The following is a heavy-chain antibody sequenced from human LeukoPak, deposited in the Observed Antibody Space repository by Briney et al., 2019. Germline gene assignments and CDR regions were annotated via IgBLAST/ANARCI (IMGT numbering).Heavy chain of an antibody. V-gene: IGHV3-30*03. CDR3: ARDRTPNTGYFDY. CDR1: GFTFNNYV. CDR2: LSYDGSKE. D-gene: IGHD4-17*01. Sequence: GGSLRLSCAASGFTFNNYVMHWVRQAPGKGLEWVALLSYDGSKEYYADSVKGRFTISRDNSKNTLYLQMNSLRAEDTAVYYCARDRTPNTGYFDYWGQGTLVTVSS. J-gene: IGHJ4*02.